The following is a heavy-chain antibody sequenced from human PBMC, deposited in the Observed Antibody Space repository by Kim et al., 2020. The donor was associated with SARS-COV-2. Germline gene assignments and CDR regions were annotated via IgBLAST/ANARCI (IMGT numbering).Heavy chain of an antibody. J-gene: IGHJ3*02. D-gene: IGHD3-22*01. V-gene: IGHV3-30*04. CDR2: ISYDGSNK. CDR1: GFTFSSYA. Sequence: GGSLRLSCAASGFTFSSYAMHWVRQAPGKGLEWVAVISYDGSNKYYADSVKGRFTISRDNSKNTLYLQMNSLRAEDTAVYYCARERGYIYDSSGYYSVHAFDIWGQGTMVTVSS. CDR3: ARERGYIYDSSGYYSVHAFDI.